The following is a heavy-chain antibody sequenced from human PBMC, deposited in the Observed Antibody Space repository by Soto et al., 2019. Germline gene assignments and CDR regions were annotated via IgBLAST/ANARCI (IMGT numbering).Heavy chain of an antibody. D-gene: IGHD6-19*01. CDR3: ARRGFTSGWPTFAP. Sequence: SDTWSVAEDSSADFYWSWIRKNPGRGLEYIGFVSSTGSTNYNPSLKSRVTMSLDTSKNQFSLTLTSVTATDTAVYYCARRGFTSGWPTFAPWGQGTLVTVSS. V-gene: IGHV4-59*08. J-gene: IGHJ5*02. CDR1: EDSSADFY. CDR2: VSSTGST.